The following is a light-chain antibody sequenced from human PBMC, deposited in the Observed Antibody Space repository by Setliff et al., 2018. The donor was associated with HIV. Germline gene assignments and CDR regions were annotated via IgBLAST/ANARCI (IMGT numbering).Light chain of an antibody. CDR2: GNN. J-gene: IGLJ2*01. CDR1: TSNIGASYD. V-gene: IGLV1-40*01. Sequence: QSVLTQPPSVSGVPGQRVTVSCTGSTSNIGASYDVHWYQQVPGKAPKLLIYGNNNRPSGVPDRFSGSKSGTSASLAIAGLQTEDEADYYCQSYDSSLSGHVVFGGGTKVTV. CDR3: QSYDSSLSGHVV.